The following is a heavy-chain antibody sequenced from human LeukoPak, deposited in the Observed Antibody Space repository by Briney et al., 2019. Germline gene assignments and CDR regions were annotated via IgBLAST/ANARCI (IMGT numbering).Heavy chain of an antibody. CDR1: GFTVSSNY. CDR3: ARVVRYFDWLSPPPYYYYYMDV. D-gene: IGHD3-9*01. J-gene: IGHJ6*03. CDR2: IYSGGST. V-gene: IGHV3-53*01. Sequence: GGSLRLSCAASGFTVSSNYMSWVRQAPGKGLEWVSVIYSGGSTYYADSVKGRFTISRDNSKNTLYLQMNSLRAEDTAVYYCARVVRYFDWLSPPPYYYYYMDVWGKGTTVTISS.